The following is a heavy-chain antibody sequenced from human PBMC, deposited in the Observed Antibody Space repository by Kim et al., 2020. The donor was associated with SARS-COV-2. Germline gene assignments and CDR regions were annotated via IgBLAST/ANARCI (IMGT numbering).Heavy chain of an antibody. CDR1: GNSVSSNSAA. V-gene: IGHV6-1*01. J-gene: IGHJ6*02. CDR3: ARSNRREQLVPYFFYYTAMDV. Sequence: SQTLSLTCAISGNSVSSNSAAWNWIRQSPSRGLEWLGRTYYRSKWYTESAVSVKSRITINTDTSKNQFSLQLNSVTPEDTAVYYCARSNRREQLVPYFFYYTAMDVWGQGTTVTVSS. D-gene: IGHD6-6*01. CDR2: TYYRSKWYT.